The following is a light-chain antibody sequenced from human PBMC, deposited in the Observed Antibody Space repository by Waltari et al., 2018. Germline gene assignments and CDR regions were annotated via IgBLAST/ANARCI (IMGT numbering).Light chain of an antibody. Sequence: EIVMTQSPLSLPVIPGEPASISCRSSQSLLHSNGYNYLDWYLQKPGQSPQLLIYLGSNRASGVPDRFSGSGSGTDFTLKISRVEAEDVGVYYCIQALQTPSFGGGTKVEIK. J-gene: IGKJ4*01. V-gene: IGKV2-28*01. CDR3: IQALQTPS. CDR1: QSLLHSNGYNY. CDR2: LGS.